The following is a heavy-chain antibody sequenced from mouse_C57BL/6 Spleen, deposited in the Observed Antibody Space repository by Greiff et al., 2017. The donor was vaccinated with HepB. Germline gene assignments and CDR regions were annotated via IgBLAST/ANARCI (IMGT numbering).Heavy chain of an antibody. CDR2: IYPGGGYT. J-gene: IGHJ2*01. CDR3: ARRTGYYFDY. D-gene: IGHD4-1*01. Sequence: QVHVKQSGAELVRPGTSVKMSCKASGYTFTNYWIGWAKQRPGHGLEWIGDIYPGGGYTNYNEKFKGKATLTADKSSSTAYMQFSSLTSEDSAIYYCARRTGYYFDYWGQGTTLTVSS. CDR1: GYTFTNYW. V-gene: IGHV1-63*01.